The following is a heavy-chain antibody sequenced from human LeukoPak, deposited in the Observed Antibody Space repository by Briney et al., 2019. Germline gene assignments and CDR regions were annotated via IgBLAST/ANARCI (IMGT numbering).Heavy chain of an antibody. CDR2: IYYSGGT. Sequence: SETLSLTCTVSGGSITSSNNYWGWIRQPPGQGLEWIGSIYYSGGTYYNPSLKSRVTVSVDASKNQFSLKLSSVTAADTAVYYCARHSGYARYYYYYDMDVWGQGTTVTVSS. D-gene: IGHD5-12*01. J-gene: IGHJ6*02. CDR1: GGSITSSNNY. V-gene: IGHV4-39*01. CDR3: ARHSGYARYYYYYDMDV.